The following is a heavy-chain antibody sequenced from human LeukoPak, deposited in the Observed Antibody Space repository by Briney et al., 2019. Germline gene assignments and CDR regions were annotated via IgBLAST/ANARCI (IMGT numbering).Heavy chain of an antibody. Sequence: AGGSLRLSCAASGFTFSSYSMNWVRQAPGKGLEWVSYISSSSSTIYYADSVKGRFTISRDNAKNSLYLQMNSLRAEDTAVHYCARGRGQLLLGGDAFDIWGQGTMVTVSS. V-gene: IGHV3-48*01. D-gene: IGHD2-2*01. CDR2: ISSSSSTI. CDR1: GFTFSSYS. J-gene: IGHJ3*02. CDR3: ARGRGQLLLGGDAFDI.